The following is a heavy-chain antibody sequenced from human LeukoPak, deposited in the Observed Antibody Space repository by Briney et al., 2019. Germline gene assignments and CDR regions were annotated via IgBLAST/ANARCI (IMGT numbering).Heavy chain of an antibody. CDR3: ARRAPAADTFGELDTQQLDY. Sequence: SETLSLTCTVSGGSISSYYWSWIRQPPGKGLEWIGYIYYSGSTNYNPSLKSRVTISVDTSKNQFSLKLSSVTAADTAVYYCARRAPAADTFGELDTQQLDYWGQGTLVTVSS. CDR2: IYYSGST. CDR1: GGSISSYY. D-gene: IGHD3-16*01. J-gene: IGHJ4*02. V-gene: IGHV4-59*12.